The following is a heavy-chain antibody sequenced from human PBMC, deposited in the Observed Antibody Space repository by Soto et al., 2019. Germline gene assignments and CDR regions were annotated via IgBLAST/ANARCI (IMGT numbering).Heavy chain of an antibody. CDR2: ISAYNGNT. D-gene: IGHD3-3*01. V-gene: IGHV1-18*01. Sequence: ASVKVSCKASGYTFTSYGISWVRQAPGQGREWMGWISAYNGNTNYAQKLQGRVTMTTDTSTSTAYMELRSLRSDDTAVYYCARGPGRMNYDFWSGYYSLYYYYGMDVWGQGTTVTVSS. CDR3: ARGPGRMNYDFWSGYYSLYYYYGMDV. J-gene: IGHJ6*02. CDR1: GYTFTSYG.